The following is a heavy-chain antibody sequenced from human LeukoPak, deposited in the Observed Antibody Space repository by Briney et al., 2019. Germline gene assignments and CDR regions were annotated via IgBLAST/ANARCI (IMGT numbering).Heavy chain of an antibody. J-gene: IGHJ2*01. V-gene: IGHV3-13*04. Sequence: PGGSLRLSCAASGFTFSNYDMHWVRQTTGKGLEWVSAIDTAGGTYYPGSVEGRFTISRENAKNSFHLQMNSLRAADTAVYYCAREGFCGGDCPGYFDLWGRGILVTVSS. CDR1: GFTFSNYD. D-gene: IGHD2-21*02. CDR3: AREGFCGGDCPGYFDL. CDR2: IDTAGGT.